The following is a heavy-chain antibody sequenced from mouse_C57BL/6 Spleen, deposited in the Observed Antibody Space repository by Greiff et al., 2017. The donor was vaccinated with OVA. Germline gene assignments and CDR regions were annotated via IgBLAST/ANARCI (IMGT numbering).Heavy chain of an antibody. CDR2: IHPNSGST. CDR3: ARPDYDGDFRAWFAY. Sequence: QVQLQQPGAELVKPGASVKLSCKASGYTFTSYWMHWVKQRPGQGLEWIGMIHPNSGSTNYNEKFTSKATLTVDKSSSTAYMQLSSLTSEDSAVYYCARPDYDGDFRAWFAYWGQGTLVTVSA. CDR1: GYTFTSYW. J-gene: IGHJ3*01. V-gene: IGHV1-64*01. D-gene: IGHD2-4*01.